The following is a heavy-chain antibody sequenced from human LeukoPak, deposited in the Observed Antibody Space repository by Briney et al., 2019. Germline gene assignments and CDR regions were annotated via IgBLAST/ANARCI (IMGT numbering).Heavy chain of an antibody. J-gene: IGHJ4*02. CDR1: GFTFDEYT. CDR2: ISWKSGTI. Sequence: GRSLRLSCAASGFTFDEYTMHWVRQAPGKGLEWVSGISWKSGTIGYADSVKGRFTISRDNAKSSLYLQMNSLRVEDMALYYCVKARRDGYNSWGIFDYWGQGTLVTVSS. CDR3: VKARRDGYNSWGIFDY. V-gene: IGHV3-9*03. D-gene: IGHD5-24*01.